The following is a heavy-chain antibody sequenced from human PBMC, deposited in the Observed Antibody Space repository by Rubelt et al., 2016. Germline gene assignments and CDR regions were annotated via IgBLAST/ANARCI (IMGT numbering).Heavy chain of an antibody. J-gene: IGHJ4*02. CDR1: GFTLNNYW. Sequence: GFTLNNYWMHWVRQAPGKGLVWVSEIKYDGSATNYADSVKGRFTISRDSAMSTLYLQMNSLRAADTALYYCAKLFWWELPDYWGQGTLVTVSS. V-gene: IGHV3-74*01. CDR2: IKYDGSAT. D-gene: IGHD2-15*01. CDR3: AKLFWWELPDY.